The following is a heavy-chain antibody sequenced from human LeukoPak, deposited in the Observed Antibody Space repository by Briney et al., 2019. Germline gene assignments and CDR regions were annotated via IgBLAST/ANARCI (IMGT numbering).Heavy chain of an antibody. J-gene: IGHJ4*02. D-gene: IGHD3-10*01. CDR1: GFTFSNYK. CDR3: ARDFGYF. V-gene: IGHV3-48*03. CDR2: ISSSGSIM. Sequence: GGSLRLSCAASGFTFSNYKMNWVRQAPGKGLEWVSYISSSGSIMYYSDSVKGRFTISRDNAKNSLYLQMNSMRAEDTAVYYCARDFGYFWGQGTLVTVSS.